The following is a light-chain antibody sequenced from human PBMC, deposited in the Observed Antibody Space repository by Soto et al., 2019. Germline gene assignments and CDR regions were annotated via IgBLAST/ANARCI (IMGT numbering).Light chain of an antibody. Sequence: QSVLTQPPSASGTPGQRVTISCSGSSSNIGSNTVNWYQQLPGTAPKLLIYSNNQRPSGVPDRFSGSKSGTSASLAISGLQSEDEADYYCEAWDDSLNGGGVFGGGTKLTVL. J-gene: IGLJ2*01. V-gene: IGLV1-44*01. CDR2: SNN. CDR1: SSNIGSNT. CDR3: EAWDDSLNGGGV.